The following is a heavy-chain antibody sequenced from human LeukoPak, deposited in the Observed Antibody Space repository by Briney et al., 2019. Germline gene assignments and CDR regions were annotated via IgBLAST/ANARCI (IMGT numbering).Heavy chain of an antibody. CDR3: ASDPYHYYMAV. CDR2: DHYGGGA. Sequence: PSETLSLTCTVSGASMINTYWTWIRQSPGKGLEWIGFDHYGGGANYNPSLNSRATISLDTTKNRVSLELRPVTEADTAVYYCASDPYHYYMAVWGKGTTVTVSS. D-gene: IGHD3-16*01. V-gene: IGHV4-59*01. J-gene: IGHJ6*03. CDR1: GASMINTY.